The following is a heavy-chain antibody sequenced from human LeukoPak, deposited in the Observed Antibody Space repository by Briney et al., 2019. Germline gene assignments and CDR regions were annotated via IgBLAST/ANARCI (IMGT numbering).Heavy chain of an antibody. CDR2: INHSGST. D-gene: IGHD6-13*01. CDR3: ARISSNSSHWSLDY. V-gene: IGHV4-34*01. J-gene: IGHJ4*02. CDR1: AGSFSRYY. Sequence: SETLSLTRAVYAGSFSRYYWSWIRQPPGKGLEWIGEINHSGSTNYNPSLKSRVTISVDTSKNQFSLKLSSVTAADTAVYYCARISSNSSHWSLDYWGQRTLVTVSS.